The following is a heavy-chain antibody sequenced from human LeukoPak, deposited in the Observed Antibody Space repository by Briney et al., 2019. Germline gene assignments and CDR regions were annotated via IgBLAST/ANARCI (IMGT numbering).Heavy chain of an antibody. D-gene: IGHD3-22*01. V-gene: IGHV1-2*02. CDR1: GGTFSSYA. CDR3: ARDRRVVVITPGAFDI. Sequence: EASVKVSCKASGGTFSSYAISWVRQAPGQGLEWMGWINPNSGGTNYAQKFQGRVTMTRDTSISTAYMELSRLRSDDTAVYYCARDRRVVVITPGAFDIWGQGTMVTVSS. J-gene: IGHJ3*02. CDR2: INPNSGGT.